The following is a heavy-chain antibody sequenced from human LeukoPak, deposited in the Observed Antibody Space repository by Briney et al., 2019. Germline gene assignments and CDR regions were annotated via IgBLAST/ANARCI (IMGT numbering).Heavy chain of an antibody. CDR1: GGSISSGGYY. CDR3: ARDLPRGWFDP. V-gene: IGHV4-31*03. CDR2: IYYSGST. D-gene: IGHD3-10*01. Sequence: SETLSLTCTVSGGSISSGGYYWSWIRQHPGKGLEWIGYIYYSGSTYYNPSLKSRVTISVDTSKNQFSLKLSSVTAADTAVYYCARDLPRGWFDPWGQGALATVSS. J-gene: IGHJ5*02.